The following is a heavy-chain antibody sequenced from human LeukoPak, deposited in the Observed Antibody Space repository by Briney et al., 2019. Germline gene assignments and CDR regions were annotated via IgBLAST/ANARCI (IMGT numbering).Heavy chain of an antibody. Sequence: PGGSLRLSCAASGFTFSSYSMNWVRQAPGKGLEWVSSISSSSSYIYYADSVKGRFTISRDNSKNTLYLQMNSLRAEDTAVYYCAKDIQTYQLLNYFDCWGQGTLVTVSS. D-gene: IGHD2-2*01. CDR1: GFTFSSYS. CDR3: AKDIQTYQLLNYFDC. V-gene: IGHV3-21*04. J-gene: IGHJ4*02. CDR2: ISSSSSYI.